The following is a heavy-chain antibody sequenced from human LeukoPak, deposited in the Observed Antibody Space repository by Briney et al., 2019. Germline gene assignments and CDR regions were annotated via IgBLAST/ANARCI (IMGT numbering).Heavy chain of an antibody. Sequence: PSETLSLTCTVSGYSISSGYYWGWIRQPPGKGLEWIGSIYHSGSTYYNPSLKSRVTISVDTSKNQFSLKLSSVTAADTAVYYCAREVSGYDFGYYFDYWGQGTLVTVSS. D-gene: IGHD5-12*01. CDR3: AREVSGYDFGYYFDY. V-gene: IGHV4-38-2*02. CDR1: GYSISSGYY. J-gene: IGHJ4*02. CDR2: IYHSGST.